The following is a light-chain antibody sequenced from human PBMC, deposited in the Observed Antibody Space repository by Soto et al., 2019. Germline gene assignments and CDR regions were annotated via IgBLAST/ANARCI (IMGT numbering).Light chain of an antibody. CDR1: QTVSSTY. V-gene: IGKV3-20*01. J-gene: IGKJ2*01. CDR2: GTS. CDR3: PLYGSCPLYS. Sequence: EIVLTQSPGTLSLSPGERATLSCRTSQTVSSTYFAWYQQKRGQAPRLLIYGTSNRATGIPDRFSGSGSGTDFTLTISRLEPEDFAVYHCPLYGSCPLYSFAQGTELEIK.